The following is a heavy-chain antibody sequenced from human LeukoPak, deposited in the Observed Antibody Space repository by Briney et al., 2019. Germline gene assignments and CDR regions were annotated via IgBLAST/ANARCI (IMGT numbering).Heavy chain of an antibody. V-gene: IGHV4-59*01. CDR1: NGSFSGYY. J-gene: IGHJ6*03. CDR2: IYYSGST. CDR3: ARGRSSMVRGYYYYYMDV. Sequence: SETLSLTCAVYNGSFSGYYWSWIRQPPGKGLEWLGYIYYSGSTKYNPSLKSRVTISVDTSKNQFSLRLSSVTAADTAVYYCARGRSSMVRGYYYYYMDVWGKGTTVTISS. D-gene: IGHD3-10*01.